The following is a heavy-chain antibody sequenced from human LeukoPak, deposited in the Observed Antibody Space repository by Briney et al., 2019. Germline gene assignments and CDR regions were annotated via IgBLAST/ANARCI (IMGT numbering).Heavy chain of an antibody. J-gene: IGHJ3*02. CDR1: GGSISSYC. V-gene: IGHV4-4*07. CDR2: IYTSGST. D-gene: IGHD1-7*01. CDR3: AREGQELPDAFDI. Sequence: SETLSLTCAVSGGSISSYCWSWIRQPAGKGLEWIGRIYTSGSTNYNPSLKSRVTMSVDTSKNQFSLKLSSVTAADTAVYYCAREGQELPDAFDIWGQGTMVTVSS.